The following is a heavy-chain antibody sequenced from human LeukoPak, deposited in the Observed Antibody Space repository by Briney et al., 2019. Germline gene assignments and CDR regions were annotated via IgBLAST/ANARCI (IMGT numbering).Heavy chain of an antibody. CDR3: AKESHYDILTGYQPYYYYYGMDV. CDR1: GFTFSSYG. Sequence: GGSLRLSCAASGFTFSSYGMHWVRQAPGKGLEWVAVISYDGSNKYYADPVKGRFTISRDNSKNTLYLQMNSLRAEDTAVYYCAKESHYDILTGYQPYYYYYGMDVWGQGTTVTVSS. V-gene: IGHV3-30*18. D-gene: IGHD3-9*01. CDR2: ISYDGSNK. J-gene: IGHJ6*02.